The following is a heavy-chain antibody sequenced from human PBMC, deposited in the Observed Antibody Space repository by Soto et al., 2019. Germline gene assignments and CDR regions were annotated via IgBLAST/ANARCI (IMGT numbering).Heavy chain of an antibody. D-gene: IGHD6-19*01. CDR1: GFAFSSHW. CDR2: IKQDGSEK. J-gene: IGHJ4*02. Sequence: EVQLVESGGGLVQPGGSLRLSCAASGFAFSSHWMTWVRQASGKGLEWVANIKQDGSEKYYVDSVKGRFTISRDNAKNSLYLQMNSLRAEDTALYYCVYGSSNGWLDYWGQGTLVTVSS. CDR3: VYGSSNGWLDY. V-gene: IGHV3-7*03.